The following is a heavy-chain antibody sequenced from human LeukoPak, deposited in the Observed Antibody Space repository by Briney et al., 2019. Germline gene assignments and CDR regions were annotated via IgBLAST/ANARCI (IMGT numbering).Heavy chain of an antibody. Sequence: SETLSLTCTVSGGSISSYYSSWIRQPPGKGLEWIGYIYTSGSTNYNPSLKSRVTISVDTSKNQFSLKLSSVTAAYTAVYYCARRIIAAAPTHYYYYMDVWCKGTTVTVSS. CDR1: GGSISSYY. V-gene: IGHV4-4*09. CDR2: IYTSGST. J-gene: IGHJ6*03. D-gene: IGHD6-13*01. CDR3: ARRIIAAAPTHYYYYMDV.